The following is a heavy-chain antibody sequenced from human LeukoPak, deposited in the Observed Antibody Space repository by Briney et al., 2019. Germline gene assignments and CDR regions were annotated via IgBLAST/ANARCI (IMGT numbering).Heavy chain of an antibody. CDR2: VYYSGAT. D-gene: IGHD2-21*02. CDR1: GGSITNTSYY. Sequence: PSETLSLTCSVSGGSITNTSYYWGWIRQPPGKGLEWIGTVYYSGATYYNPSLKSRFTISVDMSKNQFSLKLTSVTAADTAVYYCARHASVTHNWFDFWGQGTLVTVSS. V-gene: IGHV4-39*01. CDR3: ARHASVTHNWFDF. J-gene: IGHJ5*01.